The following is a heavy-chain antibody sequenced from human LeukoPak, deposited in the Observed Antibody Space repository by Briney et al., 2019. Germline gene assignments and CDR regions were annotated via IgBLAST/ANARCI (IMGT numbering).Heavy chain of an antibody. D-gene: IGHD1-1*01. CDR2: ISYDGANK. J-gene: IGHJ4*02. Sequence: GGPLRLSCAASGFIFSDSAFHWVRQAPGKGLEWVALISYDGANKDYTDSVKGRFTISRDNSKKMVFLQMTSLSPEDTAIYFCASDRTLNDLLGSWGQGTLVTVSS. CDR3: ASDRTLNDLLGS. V-gene: IGHV3-30-3*01. CDR1: GFIFSDSA.